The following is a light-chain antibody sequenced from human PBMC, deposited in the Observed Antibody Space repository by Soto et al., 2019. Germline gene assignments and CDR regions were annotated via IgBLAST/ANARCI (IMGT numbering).Light chain of an antibody. CDR3: QQYETPPRT. J-gene: IGKJ1*01. CDR2: GAS. Sequence: EIVLTQSPGTLSLSPGERTTLSCRASQSVSSNSLDWYQQKPGQAPRLLIYGASSRATGIPDRFSGSASGTDFTLTISRLEPEDFAVYYCQQYETPPRTFGQGTKVEI. V-gene: IGKV3-20*01. CDR1: QSVSSNS.